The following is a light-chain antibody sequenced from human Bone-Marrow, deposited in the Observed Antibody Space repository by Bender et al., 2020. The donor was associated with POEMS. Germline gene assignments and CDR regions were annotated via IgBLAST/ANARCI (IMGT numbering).Light chain of an antibody. V-gene: IGLV3-21*02. CDR3: QVWFTNTDLFYV. CDR2: DDD. J-gene: IGLJ1*01. Sequence: SYVLTQPPSVSVAPGQTATIICGGNNIGSKSVNWYQQKPGQAPVLVVYDDDDRPSGIPERFSGSHSGNTATLTISRVEAGDEADFYCQVWFTNTDLFYVFGTGTKVTVL. CDR1: NIGSKS.